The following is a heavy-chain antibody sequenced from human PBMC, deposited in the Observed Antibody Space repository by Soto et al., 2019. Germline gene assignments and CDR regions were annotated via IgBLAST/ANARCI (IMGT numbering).Heavy chain of an antibody. J-gene: IGHJ6*02. CDR2: IYPGDSDT. CDR3: ARGSYYYDSSAYYYGMDV. D-gene: IGHD3-22*01. V-gene: IGHV5-51*01. Sequence: GESLKISCKGSGYSFTIYWIGWVRQMPGKGLEWMGIIYPGDSDTRYSPSFQGQVTISADKSISTAYLQWSSLKASDTAMYYCARGSYYYDSSAYYYGMDVWGQGTTVTVSS. CDR1: GYSFTIYW.